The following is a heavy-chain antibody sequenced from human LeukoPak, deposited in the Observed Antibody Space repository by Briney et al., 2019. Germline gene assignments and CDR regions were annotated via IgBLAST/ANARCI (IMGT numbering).Heavy chain of an antibody. J-gene: IGHJ4*02. D-gene: IGHD5-12*01. V-gene: IGHV3-23*01. CDR1: GFTFSNYA. CDR2: ISGSGGST. CDR3: AKDIAQGYTFGTIEEDY. Sequence: GGSLRLSCAASGFTFSNYAMTWVRQAPGRGLEWVSAISGSGGSTHNADSVKGRFTISRDNTKNTLYLQMNSLRAEDTAVYYCAKDIAQGYTFGTIEEDYWGQGTLVTVAS.